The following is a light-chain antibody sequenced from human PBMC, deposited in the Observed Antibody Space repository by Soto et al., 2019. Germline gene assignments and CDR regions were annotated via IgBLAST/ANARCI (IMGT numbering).Light chain of an antibody. V-gene: IGKV3-15*01. J-gene: IGKJ4*01. CDR1: QSVSSN. CDR2: GAS. Sequence: EIVMTHSPATLSVSPGERATLSCRASQSVSSNLSWYQQKPGQAPRLLIYGASTRATAIPASFSGSGSGTEFTLTISSLQSEDFAVYYCQQYNNWPRLTFGGGTKVEIK. CDR3: QQYNNWPRLT.